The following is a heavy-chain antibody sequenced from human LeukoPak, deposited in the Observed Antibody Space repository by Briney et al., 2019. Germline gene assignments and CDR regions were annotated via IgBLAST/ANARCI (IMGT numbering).Heavy chain of an antibody. J-gene: IGHJ4*02. D-gene: IGHD5-18*01. CDR2: IYTSGST. V-gene: IGHV4-4*07. CDR1: GGSISSYC. CDR3: ARGPQYSYGYGSSGLPLDY. Sequence: PSETLSLTCTVSGGSISSYCWSWIRQPAGKGLEWIGRIYTSGSTNYNPSLKSRVTMSVDTSKNQFSLMLSSVTAADTAVYYCARGPQYSYGYGSSGLPLDYWGQGTLVTVSS.